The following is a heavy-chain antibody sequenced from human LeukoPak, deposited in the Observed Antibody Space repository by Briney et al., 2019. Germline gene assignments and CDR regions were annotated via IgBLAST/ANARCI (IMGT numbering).Heavy chain of an antibody. CDR3: ARIAYYYDSSASSLGY. CDR2: INPNSGGT. V-gene: IGHV1-2*02. D-gene: IGHD3-22*01. CDR1: GGTFSSYA. J-gene: IGHJ4*02. Sequence: ASVKVSCKASGGTFSSYAISWVRQAPGQGLEWMGWINPNSGGTKYAQKFQGRVTMTRDTSISTAYMELSRLRSDDTAVYYCARIAYYYDSSASSLGYWGQGTLVTVSS.